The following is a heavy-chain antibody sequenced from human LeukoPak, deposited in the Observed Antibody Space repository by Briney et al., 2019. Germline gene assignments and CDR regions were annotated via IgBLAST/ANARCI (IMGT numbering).Heavy chain of an antibody. D-gene: IGHD4-11*01. CDR3: ARDDYSNYHAFDI. CDR1: GGSISSGGYY. J-gene: IGHJ3*02. V-gene: IGHV4-61*08. Sequence: SQTLSLTCTVSGGSISSGGYYWSWIRQPPGKGLEWIGYIYYSGSTNYNPSLKSRVTISVDTSKNQFSLKLSSVTAADTAVYYCARDDYSNYHAFDIWGQGTMVTVSS. CDR2: IYYSGST.